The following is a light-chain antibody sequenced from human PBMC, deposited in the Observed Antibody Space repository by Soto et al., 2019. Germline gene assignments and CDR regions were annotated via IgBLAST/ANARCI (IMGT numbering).Light chain of an antibody. CDR1: QSVSSGY. CDR2: GPS. CDR3: QQYGSSPVT. Sequence: EIVLTQSPGTLSLSPGERATLSCRASQSVSSGYVAWYQQKPGQAPRLLIYGPSTRATDIPDRFSGSGSGTDFTLTISRLEPEDFTLYYCQQYGSSPVTLGQGTRLEIK. J-gene: IGKJ5*01. V-gene: IGKV3-20*01.